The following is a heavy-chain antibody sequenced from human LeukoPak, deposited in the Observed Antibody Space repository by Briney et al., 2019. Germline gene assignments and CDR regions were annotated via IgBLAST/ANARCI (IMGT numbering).Heavy chain of an antibody. V-gene: IGHV3-53*01. J-gene: IGHJ6*02. CDR2: IYSGGST. Sequence: VSFIYSGGSTYYADSVKGRFTISRDNSKNTLYLQMNSLRAEDTAVYYCARFGYYYGMDVWGQGTTVTVSS. D-gene: IGHD3-10*01. CDR3: ARFGYYYGMDV.